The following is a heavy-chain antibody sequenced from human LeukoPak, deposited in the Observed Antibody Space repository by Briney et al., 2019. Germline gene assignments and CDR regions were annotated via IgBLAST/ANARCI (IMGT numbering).Heavy chain of an antibody. CDR3: AKGGATAN. J-gene: IGHJ4*02. Sequence: GGSLRLSCAASGFTFGSYAMSWVRQAPGKGLEWVSGITTSGGSTYYADSAKGRFTISRDNSRNTLYLQMNSLRAEDTAVYYCAKGGATANWGQGTLVTVSS. D-gene: IGHD1-26*01. CDR1: GFTFGSYA. CDR2: ITTSGGST. V-gene: IGHV3-23*01.